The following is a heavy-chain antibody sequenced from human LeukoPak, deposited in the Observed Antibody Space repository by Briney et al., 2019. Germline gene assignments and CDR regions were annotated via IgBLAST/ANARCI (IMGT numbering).Heavy chain of an antibody. CDR3: ARKTSAWIQLWFIDY. D-gene: IGHD5-18*01. Sequence: GRSLRLSCAASGFTFSSYAIHWVRQAPGKGLEWVSKISSSSTSYVDYADSVKGRFTISRDNAKNSLYLQMNSLRAEDTAVYYCARKTSAWIQLWFIDYWGQGTLVTVSS. CDR1: GFTFSSYA. V-gene: IGHV3-21*05. CDR2: ISSSSTSYV. J-gene: IGHJ4*02.